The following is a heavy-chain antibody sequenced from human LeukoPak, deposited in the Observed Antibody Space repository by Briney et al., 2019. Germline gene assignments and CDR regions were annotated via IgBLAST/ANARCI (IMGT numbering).Heavy chain of an antibody. V-gene: IGHV3-48*03. CDR3: ARDPDSSTTEDAFDI. CDR1: GFTFSNYE. CDR2: MSISGSLI. Sequence: PGGSLRLSCVASGFTFSNYEMNWVRQAPGKGLEWVSYMSISGSLIDCADSVKGRFTISRDNAKSSLYLQMNSLRAEDTGVYYCARDPDSSTTEDAFDIWGQGTMVIVSA. D-gene: IGHD2-2*01. J-gene: IGHJ3*02.